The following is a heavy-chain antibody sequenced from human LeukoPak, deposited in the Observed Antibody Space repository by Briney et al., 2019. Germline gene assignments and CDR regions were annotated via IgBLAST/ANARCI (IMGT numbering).Heavy chain of an antibody. J-gene: IGHJ3*02. CDR1: GGSFSGYY. D-gene: IGHD3-22*01. Sequence: SETLSLTCAVYGGSFSGYYWSWIRQPPGKGLEWIGEITHSGSTNYNPSLKSRVTISVDTSKNQFSLKLSSVTAADTAVYYCARLPYCYDSSGYSPNDAFDIWGQGTMVTVSS. V-gene: IGHV4-34*01. CDR2: ITHSGST. CDR3: ARLPYCYDSSGYSPNDAFDI.